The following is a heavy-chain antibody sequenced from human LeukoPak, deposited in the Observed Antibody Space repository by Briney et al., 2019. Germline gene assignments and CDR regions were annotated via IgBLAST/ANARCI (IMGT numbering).Heavy chain of an antibody. Sequence: SKTLSLTCAVYGGSFSGYYWSWIRQPPGKGLEWIGEINHSGSTNYNPSLKSRVTISVDTSKNQFSLKLSSVTAADTAVYYCARADGDYWGQGTLVTVSS. CDR1: GGSFSGYY. V-gene: IGHV4-34*01. J-gene: IGHJ4*02. D-gene: IGHD5-24*01. CDR3: ARADGDY. CDR2: INHSGST.